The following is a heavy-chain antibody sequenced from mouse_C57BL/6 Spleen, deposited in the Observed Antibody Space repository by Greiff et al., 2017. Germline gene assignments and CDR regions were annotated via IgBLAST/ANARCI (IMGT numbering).Heavy chain of an antibody. D-gene: IGHD2-4*01. V-gene: IGHV1-64*01. Sequence: VQLQQPGAELVKPGASVKLSCKASGYTFTSYWMHWVKQRPGQGLEWIGMIHPTSGSTNYNEKFKSKATLTVDKSSSTAYMQLSSLTSEDSAVYYCANYDYDGCAYWGQGTLVTVSA. CDR2: IHPTSGST. CDR1: GYTFTSYW. J-gene: IGHJ3*01. CDR3: ANYDYDGCAY.